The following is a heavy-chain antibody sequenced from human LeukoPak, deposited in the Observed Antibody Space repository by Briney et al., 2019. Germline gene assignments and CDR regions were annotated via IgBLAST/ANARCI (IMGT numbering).Heavy chain of an antibody. D-gene: IGHD6-19*01. CDR1: GGSISRGGDY. CDR2: TYYGGNT. V-gene: IGHV4-31*03. CDR3: ARASRGLYSSL. Sequence: KPSQTLSLTCTVSGGSISRGGDYWTWIRQHPGKGLEWIGNTYYGGNTYYNPSLKSRVTISVDTSKNQFSLKLSSVTAADTAVYYCARASRGLYSSLWGQGTLVTVSS. J-gene: IGHJ4*02.